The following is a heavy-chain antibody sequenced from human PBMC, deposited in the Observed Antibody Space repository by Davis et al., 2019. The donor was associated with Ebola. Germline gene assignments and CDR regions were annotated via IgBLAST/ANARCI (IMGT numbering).Heavy chain of an antibody. CDR2: IYYSGST. D-gene: IGHD6-19*01. Sequence: SETLSLTCAVYGGSFSSYYWSWIRQPPGKGLEWIGYIYYSGSTNYNPSLKSRVTISVATSKNQFSLKLSSVTAADTAVYYWASQGSLFGQWLVSYFQHWGQGTLVTVSS. V-gene: IGHV4-59*01. CDR1: GGSFSSYY. CDR3: ASQGSLFGQWLVSYFQH. J-gene: IGHJ1*01.